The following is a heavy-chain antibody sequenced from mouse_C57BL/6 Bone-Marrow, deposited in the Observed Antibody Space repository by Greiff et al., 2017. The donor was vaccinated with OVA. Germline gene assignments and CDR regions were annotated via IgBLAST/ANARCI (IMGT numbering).Heavy chain of an antibody. V-gene: IGHV1-81*01. D-gene: IGHD2-1*01. Sequence: QVQLQQSGAELARPGASVKLSCKASGYTFTSYGISWVKQRTGQGLEWIGEIYPRSGNTYYNEKFKGKATLTADKSSSTAYMELRSLTSEDSAVYLCARGGNYNYYAMDYWGQGTSVTVSS. CDR3: ARGGNYNYYAMDY. CDR1: GYTFTSYG. CDR2: IYPRSGNT. J-gene: IGHJ4*01.